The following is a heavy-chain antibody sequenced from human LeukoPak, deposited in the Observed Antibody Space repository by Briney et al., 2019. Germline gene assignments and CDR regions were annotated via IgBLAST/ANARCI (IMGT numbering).Heavy chain of an antibody. V-gene: IGHV3-21*01. CDR1: GFTFSSYS. D-gene: IGHD1-26*01. CDR2: ISSSSSYI. J-gene: IGHJ4*02. Sequence: PGGSLRLSCAASGFTFSSYSMNWVRQAPGKELEGVSSISSSSSYIYYADSVKGRFTISRDNAKSSLYLQMNRLRGEDTAVYYCARLYSGSQGDYWGQGTLVTVCS. CDR3: ARLYSGSQGDY.